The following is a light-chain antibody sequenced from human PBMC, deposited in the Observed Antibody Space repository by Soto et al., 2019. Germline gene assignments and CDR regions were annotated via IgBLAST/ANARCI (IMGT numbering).Light chain of an antibody. CDR3: QQYGSSPPYT. Sequence: EIVLTQSPGTLSLSPGERATLSCRASQSVSSSYLARYQQKPGQAPRLLIYPASSRATGIPDRFSGSGSGTDFTLTISRLEPEDFAVYYCQQYGSSPPYTFGQGTKLQIK. CDR2: PAS. J-gene: IGKJ2*01. CDR1: QSVSSSY. V-gene: IGKV3-20*01.